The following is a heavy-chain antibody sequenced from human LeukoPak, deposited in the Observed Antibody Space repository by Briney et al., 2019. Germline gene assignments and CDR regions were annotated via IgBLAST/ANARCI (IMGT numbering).Heavy chain of an antibody. J-gene: IGHJ4*02. CDR3: AKDTDYGDYFDY. CDR1: GFTFSSYV. D-gene: IGHD4-17*01. Sequence: QRWGSLRLSCAASGFTFSSYVMSWVRQAPGKGLEWVSALSGSDTYTYYADSVKGRFTISRDNSKNTMYLQMDSLRAEDTAVYYCAKDTDYGDYFDYWGQGTPVTVSS. V-gene: IGHV3-23*01. CDR2: LSGSDTYT.